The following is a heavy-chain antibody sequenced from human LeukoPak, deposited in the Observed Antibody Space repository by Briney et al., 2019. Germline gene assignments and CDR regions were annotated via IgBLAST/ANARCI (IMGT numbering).Heavy chain of an antibody. J-gene: IGHJ4*02. CDR2: VSGSGDRM. V-gene: IGHV3-23*01. CDR3: AKAAAAPGFDF. CDR1: GFTSSSYA. D-gene: IGHD6-13*01. Sequence: GGSLRLSCAASGFTSSSYALNWVRQAPGKGLEWVATVSGSGDRMYHADSVKGRFTISRDNSKNTIYLQMNSLRVEDTALYYCAKAAAAPGFDFWGQGTLVTVSS.